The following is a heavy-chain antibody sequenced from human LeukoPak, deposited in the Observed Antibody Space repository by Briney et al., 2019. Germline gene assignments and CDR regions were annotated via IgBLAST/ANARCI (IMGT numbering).Heavy chain of an antibody. CDR1: GYTFTGYY. CDR3: AREGNPSYSSSSIEGDY. CDR2: INPNSGGT. D-gene: IGHD6-6*01. Sequence: ASVKVSCKASGYTFTGYYMHWVRQAPGQGLEWMGWINPNSGGTNYAQKFRGRVTMTRDTSISTAYMELSRLRSDDTAVYYGAREGNPSYSSSSIEGDYWGQGTLVTVSS. V-gene: IGHV1-2*02. J-gene: IGHJ4*02.